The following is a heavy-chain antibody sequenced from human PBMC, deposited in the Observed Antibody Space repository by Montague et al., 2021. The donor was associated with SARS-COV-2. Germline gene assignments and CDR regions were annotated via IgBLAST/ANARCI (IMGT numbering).Heavy chain of an antibody. D-gene: IGHD4-17*01. CDR2: INHSGST. V-gene: IGHV4-34*01. Sequence: SETLSLTCAVYGGSFGGYYWSWIRRPPGKGLEWIGEINHSGSTNYNPSLKSRVTISVDTSKNQFSLEPSSVTAADTAVYYCARALPVTTFFYSYYGMDVWGQGTTVTVSS. J-gene: IGHJ6*02. CDR3: ARALPVTTFFYSYYGMDV. CDR1: GGSFGGYY.